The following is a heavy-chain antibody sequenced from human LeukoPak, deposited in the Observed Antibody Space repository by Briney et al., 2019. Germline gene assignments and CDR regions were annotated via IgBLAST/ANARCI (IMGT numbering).Heavy chain of an antibody. CDR1: GGSFEHYF. J-gene: IGHJ3*02. CDR2: VYYSGST. D-gene: IGHD3-10*01. V-gene: IGHV4-59*08. Sequence: SETLSLTCTVSGGSFEHYFWSWIRQPPGKGLEWIGYVYYSGSTDYSPSLKSRLTISADTSKNQFSLKLSSVTAADTAVYYCARAAGSMGPLWFGDNKGAFDIWGQGTMVTVSS. CDR3: ARAAGSMGPLWFGDNKGAFDI.